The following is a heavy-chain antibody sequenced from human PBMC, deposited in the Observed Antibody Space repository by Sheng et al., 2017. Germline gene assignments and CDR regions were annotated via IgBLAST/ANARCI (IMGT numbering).Heavy chain of an antibody. D-gene: IGHD6-19*01. CDR3: AREGYSSVKCGMDV. CDR2: IYYRGST. J-gene: IGHJ6*02. Sequence: QLQLQESGPGLVKPSETLSLTCTVSGGSISSSSYYWGWIRQPPGKGLEWIGSIYYRGSTYYNPSLGSRVTISVDTSKNHFSLKLSSVTAADTAVYYCAREGYSSVKCGMDVWGQGTTVTVSS. V-gene: IGHV4-39*07. CDR1: GGSISSSSYY.